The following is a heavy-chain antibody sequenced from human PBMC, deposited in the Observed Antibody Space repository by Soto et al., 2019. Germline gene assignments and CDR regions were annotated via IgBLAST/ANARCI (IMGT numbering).Heavy chain of an antibody. D-gene: IGHD6-6*01. CDR3: ARDGGIAARHYYGMDV. CDR1: AFTFSGHY. Sequence: EVQLVESGGGLVQPGGSLRLSCAASAFTFSGHYMVWVRQAPGKGLEWVGRSRNKANNYTTEYAASVKGRFTISRDDSMNSLYLQMNSLKTEDTAVYYCARDGGIAARHYYGMDVWGQGTTVTVSS. V-gene: IGHV3-72*01. J-gene: IGHJ6*02. CDR2: SRNKANNYTT.